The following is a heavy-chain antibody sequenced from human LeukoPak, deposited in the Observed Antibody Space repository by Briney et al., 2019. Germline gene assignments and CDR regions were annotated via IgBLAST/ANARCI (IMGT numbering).Heavy chain of an antibody. CDR3: TGGITDYYGMDV. V-gene: IGHV4-59*01. J-gene: IGHJ6*02. Sequence: SETLSLTCTVSDDSIGDYYRGWIRQPPGKGLEWIGYFHNSGTSTYNPSLKSRVTISADTSKNQFSLKLNSLTTADTAVYYCTGGITDYYGMDVWGQGTTVTVSS. CDR1: DDSIGDYY. CDR2: FHNSGTS.